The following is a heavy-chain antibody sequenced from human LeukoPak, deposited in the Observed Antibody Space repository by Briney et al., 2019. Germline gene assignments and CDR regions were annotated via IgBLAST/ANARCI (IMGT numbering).Heavy chain of an antibody. J-gene: IGHJ4*02. CDR3: ARSVPDYTRFDY. CDR1: GFTFNDYA. V-gene: IGHV3-23*05. D-gene: IGHD4-11*01. CDR2: YKTKYNQV. Sequence: GGSLRLSCVASGFTFNDYAMNWVRQAPGKGLEWVSTYKTKYNQVYYAESVRGRFTISTDNSKNTVFLQMNSLGAEDTALYYCARSVPDYTRFDYWGQGALVTVSS.